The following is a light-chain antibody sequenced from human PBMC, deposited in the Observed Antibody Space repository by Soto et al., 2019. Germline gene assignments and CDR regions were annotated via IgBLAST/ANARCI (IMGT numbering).Light chain of an antibody. CDR3: QQYYSTPLN. CDR2: WAS. J-gene: IGKJ4*01. Sequence: IVMTQSPDSLAVSLGERGTINCKSSQSVLYSSNNKNYLAWYQQKPGQPPKLLIYWASTRESGVPDRFSGSGSGTDFTLTISSLQAEDVAVYYCQQYYSTPLNFGGGTKVDIK. V-gene: IGKV4-1*01. CDR1: QSVLYSSNNKNY.